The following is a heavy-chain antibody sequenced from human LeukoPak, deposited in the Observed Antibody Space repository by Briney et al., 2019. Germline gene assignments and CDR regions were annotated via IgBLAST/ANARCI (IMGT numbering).Heavy chain of an antibody. J-gene: IGHJ4*03. CDR1: GGSFSRYY. V-gene: IGHV4-34*01. CDR2: IEHRGDT. Sequence: SETLSLTCAVYGGSFSRYYWSWIRQSPGKGLEGTAEIEHRGDTNYNPSVKSRVTISVDTSKNQFSLKVRSLSAADTAVYYCARGPTISETGYFDFWGQGTLVTVSS. D-gene: IGHD1-1*01. CDR3: ARGPTISETGYFDF.